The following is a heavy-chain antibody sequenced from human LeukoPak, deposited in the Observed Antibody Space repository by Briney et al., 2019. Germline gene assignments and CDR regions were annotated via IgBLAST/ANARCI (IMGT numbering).Heavy chain of an antibody. J-gene: IGHJ4*02. CDR2: ISYRGRDQ. CDR3: VRQDCSGGSCYLDY. D-gene: IGHD2-15*01. Sequence: PGRSLRLSCAASRFIFSNYAMHWVRQAPGKGLDWVAVISYRGRDQFYADSVKGRFTISRDSSKDTLYLQMNSLRTEDTAVYYCVRQDCSGGSCYLDYWGQGTLVTVSS. CDR1: RFIFSNYA. V-gene: IGHV3-30*04.